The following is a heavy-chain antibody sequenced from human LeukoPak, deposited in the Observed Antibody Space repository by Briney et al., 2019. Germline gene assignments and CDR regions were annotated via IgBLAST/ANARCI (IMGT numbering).Heavy chain of an antibody. J-gene: IGHJ5*02. CDR1: GFTFDDYA. D-gene: IGHD3-22*01. CDR2: ISWNSGSI. Sequence: PGRSLRLSCAASGFTFDDYAMHWVRQAPGKGLEWVSGISWNSGSIGYADSVKGRFTISRGNAKNFLYLQMNSLRAEDTALYYCAKDSRFRLFGPLWFDPWGQGTLVTVSS. V-gene: IGHV3-9*01. CDR3: AKDSRFRLFGPLWFDP.